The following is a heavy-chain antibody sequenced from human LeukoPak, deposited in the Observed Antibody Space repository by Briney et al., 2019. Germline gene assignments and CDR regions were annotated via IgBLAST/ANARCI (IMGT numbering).Heavy chain of an antibody. CDR1: GFTVSSNY. D-gene: IGHD3-10*01. J-gene: IGHJ4*02. CDR2: IYCGGST. V-gene: IGHV3-53*01. Sequence: GGSLRLFCAASGFTVSSNYMSWVRQAPEKGLEWFAVIYCGGSTYYADSVKGRFTISRDNSKNTLYLQMNSLRAEDTAVYYCAREVYYYGSGSYSAGYFDYWGQGTLVTVSS. CDR3: AREVYYYGSGSYSAGYFDY.